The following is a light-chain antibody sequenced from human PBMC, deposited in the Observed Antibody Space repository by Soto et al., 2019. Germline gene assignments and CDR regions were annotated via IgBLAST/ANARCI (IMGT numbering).Light chain of an antibody. J-gene: IGLJ2*01. CDR1: TRAVTSGHY. Sequence: QAVVTQEPSLTVSPGGTVTLTCGSNTRAVTSGHYPYWFQQKPGQAPRTLIYDTSNKHSWTPARFSGSLLGGKAALTLSGAQPEDEAEYYCLLSHSGSRVFGGGTKVTVL. CDR3: LLSHSGSRV. CDR2: DTS. V-gene: IGLV7-46*01.